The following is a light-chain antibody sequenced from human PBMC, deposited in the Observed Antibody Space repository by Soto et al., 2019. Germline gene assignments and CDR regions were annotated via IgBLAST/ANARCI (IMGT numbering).Light chain of an antibody. Sequence: QSVLTQPPSVSGAPGQRVTISCTGSSSNIGAGYDVHWYQQLPGTAPKLLIYGNSNRPSGVPDRFSGSKSGTSASLAITGLQAEDEADYYCQSYDSSLSPHDVFGTGTKLNV. J-gene: IGLJ1*01. CDR1: SSNIGAGYD. CDR2: GNS. CDR3: QSYDSSLSPHDV. V-gene: IGLV1-40*01.